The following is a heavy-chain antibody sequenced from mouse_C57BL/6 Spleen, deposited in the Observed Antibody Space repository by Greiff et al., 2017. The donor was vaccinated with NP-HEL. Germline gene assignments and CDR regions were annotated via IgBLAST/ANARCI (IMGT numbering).Heavy chain of an antibody. CDR1: GYTFTDYN. CDR2: INPNNGGT. CDR3: ARKVIYDGYYYFDY. Sequence: EVQLQESGPELVKPGASVKIPCKASGYTFTDYNMDWVKQSPGKSLELIGDINPNNGGTIYKAKFTGKATLTVYKSSSTAYMELRSLTSEDTAVYYCARKVIYDGYYYFDYWGQGTTLTVSS. D-gene: IGHD2-3*01. V-gene: IGHV1-18*01. J-gene: IGHJ2*01.